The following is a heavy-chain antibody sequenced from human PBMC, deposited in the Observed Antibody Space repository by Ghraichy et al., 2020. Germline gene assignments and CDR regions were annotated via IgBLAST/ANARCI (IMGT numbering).Heavy chain of an antibody. D-gene: IGHD2-15*01. Sequence: WGSLRLSCAASGLTLTSNGMHWVRQAPGKGLEWVAIMSYDGTITYYADSVKGRFTISRDTSKNTLFLQMDSLRAEDTAVYYCAKDGKGGYCTGGDCYSGAFDIWGRGTMVTVSS. CDR1: GLTLTSNG. CDR2: MSYDGTIT. V-gene: IGHV3-30*18. CDR3: AKDGKGGYCTGGDCYSGAFDI. J-gene: IGHJ3*02.